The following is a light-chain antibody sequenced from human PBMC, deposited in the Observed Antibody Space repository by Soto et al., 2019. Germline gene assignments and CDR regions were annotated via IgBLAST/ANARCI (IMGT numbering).Light chain of an antibody. CDR2: EVT. CDR3: TSYAGSNIWV. J-gene: IGLJ3*02. V-gene: IGLV2-8*01. CDR1: SSDVGAYNY. Sequence: QSALTQPPSASGSPGQSVTISCTGTSSDVGAYNYVSWYQQYPGKAPKLMIYEVTKRPSXVXDXFSGSKSGKTASLTVSGXQXXXXXDYYCTSYAGSNIWVFGGGTKLTVL.